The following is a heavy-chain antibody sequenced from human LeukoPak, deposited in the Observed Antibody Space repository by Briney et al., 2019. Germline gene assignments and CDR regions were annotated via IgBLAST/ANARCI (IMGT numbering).Heavy chain of an antibody. CDR1: DFSISSGFY. CDR2: ISYTGDT. Sequence: SETLSLTCAGSDFSISSGFYWGWIRQSPGKGLEWIGGISYTGDTYYNPSLKSRLTLSLDASNKQFSLKLTSVTAADTAVYYCARDASTGWFSSWFDPWGQGTLVIVSS. V-gene: IGHV4-38-2*01. J-gene: IGHJ5*02. CDR3: ARDASTGWFSSWFDP. D-gene: IGHD6-19*01.